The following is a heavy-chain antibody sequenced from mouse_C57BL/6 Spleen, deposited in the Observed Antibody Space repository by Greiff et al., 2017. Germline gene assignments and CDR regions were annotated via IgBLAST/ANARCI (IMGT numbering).Heavy chain of an antibody. CDR3: ATNYYY. V-gene: IGHV1-42*01. CDR2: INPSTGGT. CDR1: GYSFTGYY. Sequence: EVQLQQSGPELVKPGASVKISCKASGYSFTGYYMNWVKQSPEKSLEWIGEINPSTGGTTYNQKFKAKATLTVDKSSSTAYMQLKSLTSEDSAVYYCATNYYYWGQGTLVTVSA. J-gene: IGHJ3*01. D-gene: IGHD1-1*01.